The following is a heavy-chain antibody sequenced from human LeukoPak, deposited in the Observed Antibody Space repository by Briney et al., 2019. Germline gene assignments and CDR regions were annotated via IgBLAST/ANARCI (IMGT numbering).Heavy chain of an antibody. CDR3: ARESPLLGYYMDV. Sequence: ASVKVSCKASGYTFTSYGISWARQAPGQGLEWMGWISAYNGNTNYAQKLQGRVTMTTDTSTSTAYMELRSLRSDDTAVYNCARESPLLGYYMDVWGKGTTVTISS. V-gene: IGHV1-18*01. D-gene: IGHD2-8*02. CDR1: GYTFTSYG. J-gene: IGHJ6*03. CDR2: ISAYNGNT.